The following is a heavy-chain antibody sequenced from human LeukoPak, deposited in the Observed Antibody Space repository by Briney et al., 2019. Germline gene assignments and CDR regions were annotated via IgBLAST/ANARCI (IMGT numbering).Heavy chain of an antibody. CDR3: ARDDASTARASGMDV. D-gene: IGHD6-6*01. Sequence: GGSLRLSCAASGFTFTTYDMNWVRQAPGKGLEWVSYISRDSAYMYLADSVKGRFTISRDNAKNSLYLQMNSLRGEDTAVYYCARDDASTARASGMDVWGKGTTVTVSS. CDR2: ISRDSAYM. V-gene: IGHV3-21*01. CDR1: GFTFTTYD. J-gene: IGHJ6*04.